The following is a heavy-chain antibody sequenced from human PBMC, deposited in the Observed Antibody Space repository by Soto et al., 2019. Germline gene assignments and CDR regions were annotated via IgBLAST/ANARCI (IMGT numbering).Heavy chain of an antibody. CDR1: GGTFSSYA. D-gene: IGHD1-7*01. CDR2: IIPIFGTA. V-gene: IGHV1-69*06. J-gene: IGHJ6*02. Sequence: SVKVSCKASGGTFSSYAISWVLQAPGQGLEWMGGIIPIFGTANYAQKFQGRVTITADKSTSTAYMELSSLRSEDTAVYYCARGPLINWNYGVVVPYYYYYYGMDVWGQGTTVTV. CDR3: ARGPLINWNYGVVVPYYYYYYGMDV.